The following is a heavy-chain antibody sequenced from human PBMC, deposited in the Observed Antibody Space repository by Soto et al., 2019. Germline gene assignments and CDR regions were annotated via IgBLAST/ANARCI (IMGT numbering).Heavy chain of an antibody. Sequence: PGGSLRLSCAASGFTFSSYAMSWVRQAPGKGLEWVSAISGSGGSTYYADSVKGRFTISRDNSKNTLYLQMNSLRAEDTAVYYCAKDHPSAAGTLYYYGMDVWGQGTTVTVSS. CDR3: AKDHPSAAGTLYYYGMDV. CDR2: ISGSGGST. D-gene: IGHD6-13*01. V-gene: IGHV3-23*01. J-gene: IGHJ6*02. CDR1: GFTFSSYA.